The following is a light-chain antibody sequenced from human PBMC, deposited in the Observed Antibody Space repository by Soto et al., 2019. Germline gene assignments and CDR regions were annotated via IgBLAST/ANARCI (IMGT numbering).Light chain of an antibody. V-gene: IGKV1-5*01. J-gene: IGKJ1*01. Sequence: DIPMTRSPPTLPAFVGDTVTITCRASQSVSSWLAWYQQKPGTAPNLLIYDASSLASGVPSRFSGSGSGTKFTLTIRSLQPDDFATYYCQQYISFPKTFGQGTKVEMK. CDR1: QSVSSW. CDR2: DAS. CDR3: QQYISFPKT.